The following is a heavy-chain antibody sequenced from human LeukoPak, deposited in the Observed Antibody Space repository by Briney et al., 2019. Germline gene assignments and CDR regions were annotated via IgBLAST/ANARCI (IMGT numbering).Heavy chain of an antibody. CDR3: AREGIDYYDSSGPSPFGY. CDR2: INPSGGST. J-gene: IGHJ4*02. Sequence: ASVKVSCKASGGTFSSYAISWVRQAPGQGLEWMGIINPSGGSTSYAQKFQGRVTMTRDTSTSTVYMELSSLRSEDTAVYYCAREGIDYYDSSGPSPFGYWGQGTLVTVSS. D-gene: IGHD3-22*01. V-gene: IGHV1-46*01. CDR1: GGTFSSYA.